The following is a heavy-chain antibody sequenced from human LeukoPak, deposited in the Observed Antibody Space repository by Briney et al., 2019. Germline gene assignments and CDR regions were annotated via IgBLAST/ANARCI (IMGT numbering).Heavy chain of an antibody. CDR3: ARDLTYNPNYYYYYGMDV. J-gene: IGHJ6*02. D-gene: IGHD1-14*01. CDR1: GFTFSSYA. Sequence: GGSLRLSCAASGFTFSSYAMHWVRQAPGKGLEWVAVISYDGSNKYYADSVKGRFTISRDNSKNTLYLQMNSLRAEDTAVYYCARDLTYNPNYYYYYGMDVWGQGTTVTVSS. CDR2: ISYDGSNK. V-gene: IGHV3-30*04.